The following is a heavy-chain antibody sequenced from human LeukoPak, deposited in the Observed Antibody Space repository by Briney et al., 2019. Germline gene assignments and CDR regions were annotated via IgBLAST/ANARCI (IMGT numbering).Heavy chain of an antibody. Sequence: PGGSLRLSCAASGFTFSSYGMHWVRQAPGKGLEWVAVISYDGSNKYYADPVKGRFTISRDNSKNTLYLQMNSLRAEDTAVYYCAKAGYSSSWYDYYYYGMDVWGQGTTVTVSS. V-gene: IGHV3-30*18. CDR1: GFTFSSYG. CDR3: AKAGYSSSWYDYYYYGMDV. J-gene: IGHJ6*02. CDR2: ISYDGSNK. D-gene: IGHD6-13*01.